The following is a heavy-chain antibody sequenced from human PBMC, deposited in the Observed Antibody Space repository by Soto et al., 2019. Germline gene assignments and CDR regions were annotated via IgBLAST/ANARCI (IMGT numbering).Heavy chain of an antibody. D-gene: IGHD6-19*01. V-gene: IGHV1-18*01. CDR3: ARDRGVAPPVAGNTHYYYYMDV. CDR1: GYSFTNYG. CDR2: ISAYNGNT. Sequence: QDQLVQSGVEVKKPGASVKVSCKASGYSFTNYGITWVRQAPGQGFEWMGWISAYNGNTNYAQKFQGRVTMTTDASTSQPYLELRSLRSDDTAVYYCARDRGVAPPVAGNTHYYYYMDVWGKGTTVTVSS. J-gene: IGHJ6*03.